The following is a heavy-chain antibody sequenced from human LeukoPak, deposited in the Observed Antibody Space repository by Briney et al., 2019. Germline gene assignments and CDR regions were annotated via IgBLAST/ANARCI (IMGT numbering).Heavy chain of an antibody. CDR1: GFTFSSYS. V-gene: IGHV3-21*01. Sequence: GGSLRLSCAASGFTFSSYSMNWVRQAPGKGPEWVSSITSGSTHIYYADSVKGRFTISRDNAKNSLYLQMNSLRAEDTALYYCARVHGGFYYMDVWGKGTTVTVSS. CDR3: ARVHGGFYYMDV. J-gene: IGHJ6*03. D-gene: IGHD2-15*01. CDR2: ITSGSTHI.